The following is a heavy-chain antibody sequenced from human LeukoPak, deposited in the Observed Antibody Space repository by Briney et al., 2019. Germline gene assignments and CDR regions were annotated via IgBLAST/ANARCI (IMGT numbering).Heavy chain of an antibody. D-gene: IGHD6-13*01. CDR2: IYSGGST. V-gene: IGHV3-53*01. Sequence: PGGSLRLSCAASGFTVSSNYMSWVRQAPGKGLEWVSIIYSGGSTFYADSVKGRFTISRDNSKDTLYLQMYSLRAEDTALYYCANAYSSSWYTFWGQGTLVSVSS. CDR3: ANAYSSSWYTF. J-gene: IGHJ4*02. CDR1: GFTVSSNY.